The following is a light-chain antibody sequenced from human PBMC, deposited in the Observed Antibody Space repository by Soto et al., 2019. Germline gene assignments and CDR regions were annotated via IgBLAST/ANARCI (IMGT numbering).Light chain of an antibody. V-gene: IGKV3-20*01. J-gene: IGKJ4*01. CDR3: QQYATSPLT. Sequence: EIVLTQSPGTLSLSPGERATLSCRASQSVGRNYLAWYQQKPGQAPRLLIHGASTRATGIPDRFSGSESGTDFTLTISRLEPEDFAVYYCQQYATSPLTFGGGTEVEGK. CDR1: QSVGRNY. CDR2: GAS.